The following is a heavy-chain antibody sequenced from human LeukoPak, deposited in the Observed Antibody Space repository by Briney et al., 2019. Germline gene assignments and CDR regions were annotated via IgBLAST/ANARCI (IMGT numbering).Heavy chain of an antibody. V-gene: IGHV1-2*02. CDR3: AREKRGVRNWFDP. CDR1: GYTFTGYD. Sequence: ASVKVSCKASGYTFTGYDIHWVRQAPGQGLEWMGWINPNSGGTNYAQNFQGRVTMTRDKSISTAYMELSRLRSDDTAVYYCAREKRGVRNWFDPWGQGTLVTVSS. J-gene: IGHJ5*02. CDR2: INPNSGGT. D-gene: IGHD3-10*01.